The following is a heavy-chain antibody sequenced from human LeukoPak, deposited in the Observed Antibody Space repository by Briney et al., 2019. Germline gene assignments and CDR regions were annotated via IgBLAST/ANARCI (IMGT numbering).Heavy chain of an antibody. J-gene: IGHJ5*02. CDR2: IYYSGST. Sequence: PSETLSLTCTVSGGSISSSSYYWGWIRQPPGKGLEWIGSIYYSGSTYYNPSLKSRVTISVDTSKNQFSLKLSFVTAADTAVYYCARRKIGYYGSGTMYWFDPWGQGTLVTVSS. V-gene: IGHV4-39*01. CDR1: GGSISSSSYY. CDR3: ARRKIGYYGSGTMYWFDP. D-gene: IGHD3-10*01.